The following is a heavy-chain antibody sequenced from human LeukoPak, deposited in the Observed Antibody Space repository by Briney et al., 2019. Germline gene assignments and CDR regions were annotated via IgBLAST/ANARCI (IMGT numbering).Heavy chain of an antibody. Sequence: GGSLRLSCAASGFTVSSNEMSWVRQAPGKGLEWVSYISSSSSTIYYADSVKGRFTISRDNAKNSLYLQMNSLRAEDTAVYYCAREGSAGYSSSWYAADAFDIWGQGTMVTVSS. CDR3: AREGSAGYSSSWYAADAFDI. V-gene: IGHV3-48*01. J-gene: IGHJ3*02. CDR1: GFTVSSNE. CDR2: ISSSSSTI. D-gene: IGHD6-13*01.